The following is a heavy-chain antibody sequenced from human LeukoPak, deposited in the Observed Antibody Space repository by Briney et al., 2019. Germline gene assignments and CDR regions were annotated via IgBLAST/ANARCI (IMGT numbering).Heavy chain of an antibody. V-gene: IGHV4-4*02. CDR3: AREGPREPLKRAFDI. CDR2: IYHSGST. D-gene: IGHD1-26*01. CDR1: GGSISSSNW. J-gene: IGHJ3*02. Sequence: SETLSLTCAVSGGSISSSNWWSWVRQPPGKGLEWIGEIYHSGSTNYNPSLKSRVTISVDKSKNQFSLKLSSVTAADTAVYYCAREGPREPLKRAFDIWGQGTMVTVSS.